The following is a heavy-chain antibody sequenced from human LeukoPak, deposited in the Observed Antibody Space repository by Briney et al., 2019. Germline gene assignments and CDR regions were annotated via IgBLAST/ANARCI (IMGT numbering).Heavy chain of an antibody. Sequence: GASVKVSCKASGYTFTSYYMHWVRQAPGQGLEFLGVINPSDTSTSYAQKFQGRVTMTRVTSTSTVYMELSSLRSEDTAVYYCARDYGSGSYYFLYWGQGTLVTVSS. CDR3: ARDYGSGSYYFLY. D-gene: IGHD3-10*01. J-gene: IGHJ4*02. V-gene: IGHV1-46*01. CDR1: GYTFTSYY. CDR2: INPSDTST.